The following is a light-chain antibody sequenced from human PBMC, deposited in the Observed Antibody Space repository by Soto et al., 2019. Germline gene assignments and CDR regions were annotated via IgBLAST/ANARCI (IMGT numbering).Light chain of an antibody. CDR2: GNS. V-gene: IGLV1-40*01. Sequence: QSVLTQPPSVSGAPGQRVTISCTGSSSNIGAGYDVHWYQQLPGTAPKLLIYGNSNRPSGVPDRFSGSKSGTSASLAITGLQADDEADYSCQSSDSSLSGSLFGGGTKVTVL. J-gene: IGLJ2*01. CDR3: QSSDSSLSGSL. CDR1: SSNIGAGYD.